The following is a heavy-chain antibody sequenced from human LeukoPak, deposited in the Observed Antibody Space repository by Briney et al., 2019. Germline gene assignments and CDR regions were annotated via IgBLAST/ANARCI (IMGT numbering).Heavy chain of an antibody. CDR1: GGSFSGYY. CDR3: ARETGGPPTNWFDP. Sequence: PSETLSLTCAVYGGSFSGYYWSWIRQPPGKGLEWIGEINHSGSTYYNPSLKSRVTISVDTSKNQFSLKLSSVTAADTAVYYCARETGGPPTNWFDPWGQGTLVTVSS. J-gene: IGHJ5*02. CDR2: INHSGST. V-gene: IGHV4-34*09. D-gene: IGHD1-14*01.